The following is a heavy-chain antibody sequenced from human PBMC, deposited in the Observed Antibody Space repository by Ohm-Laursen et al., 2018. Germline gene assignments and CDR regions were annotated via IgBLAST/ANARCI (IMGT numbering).Heavy chain of an antibody. J-gene: IGHJ6*02. CDR3: ARDSSGSFYYYYGMDV. CDR2: IYSGGST. CDR1: GFTVSSNY. D-gene: IGHD3-22*01. V-gene: IGHV3-66*01. Sequence: SLRLSCAASGFTVSSNYMSWVRQAPGKGLEWVSVIYSGGSTYYADSVKGRFTISRDNSKNTLYLQMNSLRAEDTAVYYCARDSSGSFYYYYGMDVWGQGTTVTVSS.